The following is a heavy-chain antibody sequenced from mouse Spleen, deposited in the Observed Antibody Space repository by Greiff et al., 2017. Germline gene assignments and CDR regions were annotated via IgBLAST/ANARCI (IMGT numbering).Heavy chain of an antibody. CDR1: GYTFTDYN. J-gene: IGHJ1*01. CDR2: INPNNGGT. D-gene: IGHD1-2*01. Sequence: EVQLQQSGPELVKPGASVKIPCKASGYTFTDYNMDWVKQSHGKSLEWIGDINPNNGGTIYNQKFKGKATLTVDKSSSTAYMELRSLTSEDTAVYYCARIHYYGYGYFDVWGAGTTVTVSS. V-gene: IGHV1-18*01. CDR3: ARIHYYGYGYFDV.